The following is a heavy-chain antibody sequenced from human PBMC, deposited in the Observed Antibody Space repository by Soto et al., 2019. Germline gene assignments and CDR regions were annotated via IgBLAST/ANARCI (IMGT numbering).Heavy chain of an antibody. Sequence: SVKVSCKASGFTFTSSAVQWVRQARGQRLEWIGWIVVGSGNTNYAQKFQERVTITRDMSTSTAYMELSSLRSEDTAVYYCAASRNYDILTGPSDYWGQGTLVTVSS. CDR1: GFTFTSSA. CDR3: AASRNYDILTGPSDY. J-gene: IGHJ4*02. V-gene: IGHV1-58*01. CDR2: IVVGSGNT. D-gene: IGHD3-9*01.